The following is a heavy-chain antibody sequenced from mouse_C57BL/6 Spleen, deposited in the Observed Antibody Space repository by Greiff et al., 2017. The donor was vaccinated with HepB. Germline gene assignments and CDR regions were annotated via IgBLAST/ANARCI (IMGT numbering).Heavy chain of an antibody. CDR1: GYTFTSYG. CDR2: IYIGNGYT. Sequence: EVKVEESGAELVRPGSSVKMSCKTSGYTFTSYGINWVKQSPGQGLERIGYIYIGNGYTEYNEKFKGKATLTSDTSSSTAYMQLSSLTSEDSAIYFCARLYDGYYSGYFDYWGQGTTLTVSS. V-gene: IGHV1-58*01. CDR3: ARLYDGYYSGYFDY. J-gene: IGHJ2*01. D-gene: IGHD2-3*01.